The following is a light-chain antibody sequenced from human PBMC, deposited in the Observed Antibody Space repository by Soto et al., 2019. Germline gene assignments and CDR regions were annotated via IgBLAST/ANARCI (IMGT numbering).Light chain of an antibody. CDR3: LQDYNYPWT. V-gene: IGKV1-6*01. Sequence: AIQMTQSPSSLSASLVERATITWRASQGISNHLGWYQQKPGKAPKLLIYAASSLQSGVPSRFSGSGSGTDFTLTISSLQPEDFATYYCLQDYNYPWTFGQGTKVDIK. CDR1: QGISNH. J-gene: IGKJ1*01. CDR2: AAS.